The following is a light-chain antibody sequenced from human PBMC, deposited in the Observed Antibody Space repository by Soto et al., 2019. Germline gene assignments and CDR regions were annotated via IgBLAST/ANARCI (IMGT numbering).Light chain of an antibody. V-gene: IGLV2-14*01. CDR1: SSDVGGYNY. CDR2: EVN. J-gene: IGLJ1*01. CDR3: TSYTTSSFYV. Sequence: QSVLTQPASVSGSPGQSITISCTGTSSDVGGYNYVSWYQQLPGKAPKVMIYEVNNRPSGVSDRFSGSKSGNTASLTISGLQAEDEGEYYCTSYTTSSFYVFGTGTKVTVL.